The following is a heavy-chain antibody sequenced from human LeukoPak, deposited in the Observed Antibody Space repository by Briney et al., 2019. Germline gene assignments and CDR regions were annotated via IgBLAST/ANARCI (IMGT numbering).Heavy chain of an antibody. D-gene: IGHD6-19*01. CDR2: INPSGGST. CDR1: GYTFTSYY. Sequence: ASVTVSCKASGYTFTSYYMHWVRQAPGQGLEWMGMINPSGGSTSYAQKFQGGVTMTRDTSASTVYMELSSLRSVNTAVYYCARSSLSEDMDVWGQGTTVTVSS. CDR3: ARSSLSEDMDV. J-gene: IGHJ6*02. V-gene: IGHV1-46*01.